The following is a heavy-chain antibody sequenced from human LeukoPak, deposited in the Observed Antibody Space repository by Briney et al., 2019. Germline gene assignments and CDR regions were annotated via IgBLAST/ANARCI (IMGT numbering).Heavy chain of an antibody. CDR1: GGSISSSSYY. D-gene: IGHD3-22*01. Sequence: AETLSLTCTVSGGSISSSSYYWGWIRQPPGKGLEWIGSIDHSETTFYNPSLKSRVTLSVDTSKNQISLKLSSVTAADTAVYYCASFYYESSGNYYVPFDYWGQGTLVTVSS. V-gene: IGHV4-39*01. CDR3: ASFYYESSGNYYVPFDY. J-gene: IGHJ4*02. CDR2: IDHSETT.